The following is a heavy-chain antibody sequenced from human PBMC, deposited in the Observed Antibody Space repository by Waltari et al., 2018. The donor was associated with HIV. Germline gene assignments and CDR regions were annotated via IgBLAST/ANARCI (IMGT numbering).Heavy chain of an antibody. Sequence: QVQLHESGPGMVKPSETLSLTCAVSGSSISRDYYWGWIRQTPGKGREWIGSASRSGSTYYSPSLKSRVTISLDTSKNQFSLKLNSVAAADTAVYYCGSGSRRGHSHGIDYWGQGTLVTVSS. CDR3: GSGSRRGHSHGIDY. CDR1: GSSISRDYY. CDR2: ASRSGST. V-gene: IGHV4-38-2*01. D-gene: IGHD5-18*01. J-gene: IGHJ4*02.